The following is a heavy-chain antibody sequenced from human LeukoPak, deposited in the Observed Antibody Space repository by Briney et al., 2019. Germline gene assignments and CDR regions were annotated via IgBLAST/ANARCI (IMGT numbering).Heavy chain of an antibody. CDR2: IIPIFGTA. J-gene: IGHJ6*03. CDR3: ARALRSGYYTGNAYYYYYYMDV. D-gene: IGHD3-3*01. CDR1: GGTFSSYA. V-gene: IGHV1-69*05. Sequence: ASVKVSCKASGGTFSSYAISWVRQAPGQGLEWMGGIIPIFGTANYAQKFQGRVTITTDESTSTAYMELSSLRSEDTAVYYCARALRSGYYTGNAYYYYYYMDVWGKGTTVTVSS.